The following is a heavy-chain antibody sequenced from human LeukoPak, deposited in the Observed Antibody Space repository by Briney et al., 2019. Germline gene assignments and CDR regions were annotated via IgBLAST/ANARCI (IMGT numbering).Heavy chain of an antibody. CDR3: ASDIAVRGSLNGY. CDR1: GGTFSSYA. D-gene: IGHD3-10*01. CDR2: IIPIFGTA. J-gene: IGHJ4*02. Sequence: GASVKVSCKASGGTFSSYAISRVRQAPGQGLEWMGGIIPIFGTANYAQKFQGRVTITADESTSTAYMELSSLRSEDTAVYYCASDIAVRGSLNGYWGQGTLVTVSS. V-gene: IGHV1-69*13.